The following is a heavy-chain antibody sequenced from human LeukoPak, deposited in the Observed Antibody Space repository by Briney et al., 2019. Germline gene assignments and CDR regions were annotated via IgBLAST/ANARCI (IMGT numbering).Heavy chain of an antibody. CDR3: ARQPGYQLLSYYMDV. D-gene: IGHD2-2*01. CDR1: GFTFSSYS. Sequence: GGSLRLSCAASGFTFSSYSMNWVRQAPGKGLEWVSSISSSSSYIYYADSVKGRFTISRDNAKNSLHLQMNSLRAEDTAVYYCARQPGYQLLSYYMDVWGKGTTVTVSS. J-gene: IGHJ6*03. V-gene: IGHV3-21*01. CDR2: ISSSSSYI.